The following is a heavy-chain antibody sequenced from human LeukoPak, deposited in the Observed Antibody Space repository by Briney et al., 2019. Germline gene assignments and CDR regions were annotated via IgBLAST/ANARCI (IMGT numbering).Heavy chain of an antibody. Sequence: GGSLRLSCAASGFTFSSYYIHWVRQAPGKGLVWVSRIDSDGNITTYADSVKGRFTISRDDAKNTLYLQMNSLRAEDTAVYYCARISYDSSGYYDYWGQGTLVTVSS. V-gene: IGHV3-74*01. CDR1: GFTFSSYY. J-gene: IGHJ4*02. D-gene: IGHD3-22*01. CDR3: ARISYDSSGYYDY. CDR2: IDSDGNIT.